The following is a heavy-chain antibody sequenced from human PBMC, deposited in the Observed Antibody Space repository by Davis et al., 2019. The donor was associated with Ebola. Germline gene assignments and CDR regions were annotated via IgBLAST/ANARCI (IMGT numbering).Heavy chain of an antibody. CDR1: GFTFSSYG. CDR3: AKGTTMIVVVISDY. CDR2: IWYDGSNK. D-gene: IGHD3-22*01. V-gene: IGHV3-33*06. Sequence: GGSLRLSCAASGFTFSSYGMHWVRQAPGKGLEWVAVIWYDGSNKYYADSVKGRFTISRDNSKNTLYLQMNSLRAEDTAVYYCAKGTTMIVVVISDYWGQGTLVTVSS. J-gene: IGHJ4*02.